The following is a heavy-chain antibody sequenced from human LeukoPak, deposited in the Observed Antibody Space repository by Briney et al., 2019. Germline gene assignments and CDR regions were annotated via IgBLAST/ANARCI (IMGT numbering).Heavy chain of an antibody. D-gene: IGHD2-21*01. V-gene: IGHV4-38-2*02. CDR1: GYSTSSDYC. CDR3: ARERSSVVDHGIDY. CDR2: VCHSAST. J-gene: IGHJ4*02. Sequence: SETLSLTCFVSGYSTSSDYCWGWNRQPPGRGLEWIGSVCHSASTYYKPSLKSRATISADTAKNQFSLKGTSVSAAETSVLCLARERSSVVDHGIDYWGERLLVTVSS.